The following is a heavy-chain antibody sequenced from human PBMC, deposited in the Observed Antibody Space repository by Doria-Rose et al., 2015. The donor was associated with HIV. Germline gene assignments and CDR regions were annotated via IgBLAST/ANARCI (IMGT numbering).Heavy chain of an antibody. J-gene: IGHJ2*01. V-gene: IGHV4-34*01. CDR3: ARLSQNWNRARYWYFDL. D-gene: IGHD1-1*01. CDR1: GGSFGGYY. Sequence: QVQLQQWGAGLLKPSETLSLTCAVYGGSFGGYYWSWIRQPPGKGLEWIGEINQSGSTNYNPPLKSRVTISVDTSKNQFSLKLSSVTAADTAVYYCARLSQNWNRARYWYFDLWGRGTLVTVSS. CDR2: INQSGST.